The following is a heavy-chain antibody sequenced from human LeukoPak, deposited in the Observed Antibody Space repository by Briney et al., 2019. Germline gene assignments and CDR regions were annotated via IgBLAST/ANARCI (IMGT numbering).Heavy chain of an antibody. D-gene: IGHD3-10*01. CDR3: ARVGYYYGSGSFDYYYYMDV. CDR2: IYYSGST. J-gene: IGHJ6*03. CDR1: GGSISSYY. V-gene: IGHV4-59*01. Sequence: NPSETLSLTCTVSGGSISSYYWSWIRQPPGKGLEWIGYIYYSGSTNYNPSLKSRVTISVETSKNEFSLKLRSVTAADTAVYYCARVGYYYGSGSFDYYYYMDVWGKGTTVTVSS.